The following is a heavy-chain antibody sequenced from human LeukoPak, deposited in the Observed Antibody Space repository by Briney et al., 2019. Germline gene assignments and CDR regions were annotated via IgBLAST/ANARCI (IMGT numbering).Heavy chain of an antibody. CDR3: ARGVGYSPSPALGI. Sequence: SETLSLTCAVYGGSFSGYYWSWIRQPPGKALEWKGEIIHSGRANYNTSLKSRVTTSVDTSKNHFSLKLSSVTAADTAVYYCARGVGYSPSPALGIWGQGTMVTVSS. J-gene: IGHJ3*02. V-gene: IGHV4-34*01. CDR2: IIHSGRA. CDR1: GGSFSGYY. D-gene: IGHD5-18*01.